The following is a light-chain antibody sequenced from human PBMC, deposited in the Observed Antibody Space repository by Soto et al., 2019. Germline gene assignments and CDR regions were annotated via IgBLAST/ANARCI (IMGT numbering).Light chain of an antibody. CDR1: QTAYKN. Sequence: ELEMTQSPASLSASPGETVTLSCRATQTAYKNLAWYQQKPGQPPRLLLFAASTRAPGLPARFSGSGSGTEFTLTISSLQSEDSAIYYCQEYNRWPPEFIFGPGTRLEIK. CDR3: QEYNRWPPEFI. CDR2: AAS. J-gene: IGKJ2*01. V-gene: IGKV3-15*01.